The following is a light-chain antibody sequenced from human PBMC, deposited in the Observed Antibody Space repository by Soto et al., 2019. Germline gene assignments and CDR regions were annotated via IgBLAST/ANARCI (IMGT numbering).Light chain of an antibody. Sequence: IQMTQSPSSLSASVGDRVTLTCQANQDITNSLNWYQQIPGKAPKLLIYGASNLVTGVPSRFSGRGSGTAFTITISSLQHEDIATYYCQHYHNLPLTFGGGTKVEIK. CDR2: GAS. V-gene: IGKV1-33*01. CDR3: QHYHNLPLT. J-gene: IGKJ4*01. CDR1: QDITNS.